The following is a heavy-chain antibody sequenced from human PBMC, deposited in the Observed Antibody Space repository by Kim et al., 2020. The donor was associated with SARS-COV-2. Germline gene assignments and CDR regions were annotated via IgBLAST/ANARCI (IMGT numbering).Heavy chain of an antibody. Sequence: SETLSLTCTVSGGSISSSSYYWGWIRQPPGKGLEWIGSIYYSGSTYYNPSLKSRVTISVDTSKNQFSLKLSSVTAADTAVYYCARQSYDILTGYHYLYYFDYWGQGTLVTVSS. CDR2: IYYSGST. CDR3: ARQSYDILTGYHYLYYFDY. CDR1: GGSISSSSYY. V-gene: IGHV4-39*01. D-gene: IGHD3-9*01. J-gene: IGHJ4*02.